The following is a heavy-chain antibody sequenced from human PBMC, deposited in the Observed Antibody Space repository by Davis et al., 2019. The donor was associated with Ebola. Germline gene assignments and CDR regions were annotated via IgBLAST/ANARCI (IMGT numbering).Heavy chain of an antibody. CDR1: GLTLTHHW. CDR3: ATLPGGRGMDV. Sequence: GESLKISCVVSGLTLTHHWMNWVRQAPGKGLEWVANVQQDGSDTYYVDSVKGRFIISRDNTKNSIYLEMNDLRVDDTAVYYCATLPGGRGMDVWGQGTTVTVSS. J-gene: IGHJ6*02. CDR2: VQQDGSDT. D-gene: IGHD3-10*01. V-gene: IGHV3-7*01.